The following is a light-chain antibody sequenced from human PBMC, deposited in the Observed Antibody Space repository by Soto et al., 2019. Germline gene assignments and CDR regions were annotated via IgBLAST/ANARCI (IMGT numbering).Light chain of an antibody. V-gene: IGKV3-11*01. J-gene: IGKJ4*01. CDR1: QSVSTY. CDR2: DAS. Sequence: EIVLTQSPATLSLSPGERATLSCRASQSVSTYLAWYQQKPGQAPRLLIYDASNRAAGVPYRFRGSGSGTDFTLTISSLEPEDFAVYYCQQRSNWLTFGGGTKV. CDR3: QQRSNWLT.